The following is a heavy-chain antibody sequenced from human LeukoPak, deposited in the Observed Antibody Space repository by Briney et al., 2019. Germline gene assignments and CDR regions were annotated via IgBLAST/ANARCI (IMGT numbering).Heavy chain of an antibody. CDR1: GGSISSGGYY. D-gene: IGHD3-10*01. Sequence: SQTLSLTCTVSGGSISSGGYYWSWIRQPPGKGLEWIGYIYYSGSTNYNPSLKSRVTISVDTSKNQFSLKLSSVTAADTAVYYCARDRVTMGFDYWGQGTLVTVSS. V-gene: IGHV4-61*08. CDR2: IYYSGST. J-gene: IGHJ4*02. CDR3: ARDRVTMGFDY.